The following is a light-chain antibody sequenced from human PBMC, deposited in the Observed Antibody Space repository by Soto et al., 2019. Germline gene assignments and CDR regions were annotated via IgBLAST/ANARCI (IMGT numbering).Light chain of an antibody. Sequence: EIVLTQSPATLSVSPGESATLFCRASQSVISNLAWYQHKAGQAPRLLIYVASTRATGVPDRFSGSGSGTEFSLTISSLQSEDFAVYYCQQFNNRPPWTFGQGTKVDIK. CDR3: QQFNNRPPWT. CDR2: VAS. CDR1: QSVISN. V-gene: IGKV3-15*01. J-gene: IGKJ1*01.